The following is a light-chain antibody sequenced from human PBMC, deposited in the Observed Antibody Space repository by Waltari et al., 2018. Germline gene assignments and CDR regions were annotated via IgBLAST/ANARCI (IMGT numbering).Light chain of an antibody. CDR3: QVWDSRSDHVV. CDR2: DDR. J-gene: IGLJ3*02. CDR1: DFGSKP. V-gene: IGLV3-21*02. Sequence: SYVVTQPPSVSVAPGQTARIPCGCTDFGSKPVHWYQQKPGQAPVLVVFDDRFRPSGIPGRFSGSNSGNTATLTINRVEAGDEADYYCQVWDSRSDHVVFGGGTKLTLL.